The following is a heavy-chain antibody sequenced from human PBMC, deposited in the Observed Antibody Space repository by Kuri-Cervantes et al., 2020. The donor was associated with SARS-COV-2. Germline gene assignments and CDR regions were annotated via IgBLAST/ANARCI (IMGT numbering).Heavy chain of an antibody. V-gene: IGHV3-33*06. CDR3: AKGKGIAAGSDAFDI. CDR1: GFTFSSYA. Sequence: GESLKISCAASGFTFSSYAMHWVRQAPGKGLEWVAVIWYDGSNKYYADSVKGRFTISRDNSKNTLYLQMNSLRAEDTAVYYCAKGKGIAAGSDAFDIWGQGTMVTVSS. D-gene: IGHD6-13*01. CDR2: IWYDGSNK. J-gene: IGHJ3*02.